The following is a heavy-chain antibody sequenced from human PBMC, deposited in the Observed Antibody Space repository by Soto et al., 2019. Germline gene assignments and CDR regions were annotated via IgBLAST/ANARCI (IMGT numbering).Heavy chain of an antibody. D-gene: IGHD2-2*01. CDR3: ATLPRTIERTPAAIWSFDS. Sequence: ASVKVSCKVSGYSLSDLSIHWVRQAPGKGLEWMGGLDAEDGETVYAQKLQGRGTMTEDTSTDTAYMELSSLTSEDTAMYYCATLPRTIERTPAAIWSFDSWGQGTLVTVSS. J-gene: IGHJ4*02. CDR1: GYSLSDLS. V-gene: IGHV1-24*01. CDR2: LDAEDGET.